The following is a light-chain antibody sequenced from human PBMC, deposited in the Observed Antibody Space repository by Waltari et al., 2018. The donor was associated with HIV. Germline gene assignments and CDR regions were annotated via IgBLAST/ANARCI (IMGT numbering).Light chain of an antibody. Sequence: DIVLTQSPGTLSSSPGERDTLSCRASQSVTSSFLSWYQQKPGQAPRLLIYGPSSRATGIPDRFSGGGSGTDFTLTISRLEPEDFAVYYCQQYGSSPLTFGGGTKVDIK. J-gene: IGKJ4*01. CDR2: GPS. CDR1: QSVTSSF. V-gene: IGKV3-20*01. CDR3: QQYGSSPLT.